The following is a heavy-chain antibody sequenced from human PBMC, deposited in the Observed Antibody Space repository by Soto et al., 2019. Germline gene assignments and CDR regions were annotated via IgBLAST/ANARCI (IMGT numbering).Heavy chain of an antibody. CDR3: ARVNGGYGWNGGALDI. V-gene: IGHV3-33*01. CDR1: GFTFRSYG. Sequence: QEQMVESGGGVVQPGRSLRLSCAASGFTFRSYGIHWVRQAPGKGLDWVAVIWYDGGKEYLADSVKGRFTISRDNARNXAEWQMNGPRVEDMGVYDCARVNGGYGWNGGALDIWGQGTIVTVSS. J-gene: IGHJ3*02. D-gene: IGHD1-1*01. CDR2: IWYDGGKE.